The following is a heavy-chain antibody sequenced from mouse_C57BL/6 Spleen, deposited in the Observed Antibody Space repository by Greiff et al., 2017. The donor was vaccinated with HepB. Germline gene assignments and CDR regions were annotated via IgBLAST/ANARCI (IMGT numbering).Heavy chain of an antibody. D-gene: IGHD2-1*01. CDR3: AREQIYYGPYYAMDY. Sequence: VQVVESGPELVKPGASVKISCKASGYAFSSSWMNWVKQRPGKGLEWIGRIYPGDGDTNYNGKFKGKATLTADKSSSTAYMQLSSLTSEDSAVYFCAREQIYYGPYYAMDYWGQGTSVTVSS. J-gene: IGHJ4*01. V-gene: IGHV1-82*01. CDR2: IYPGDGDT. CDR1: GYAFSSSW.